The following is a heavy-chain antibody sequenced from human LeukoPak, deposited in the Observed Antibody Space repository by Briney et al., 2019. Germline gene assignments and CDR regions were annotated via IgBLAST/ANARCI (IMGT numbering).Heavy chain of an antibody. CDR1: GGSISSYY. D-gene: IGHD3-16*01. Sequence: SETLSLTCTVSGGSISSYYWSWIRQPPGKGLEWIGYIYYSGSTNYNPSLKSRVTISVDTPKNQFSLKLSSVTAADTAVYYCARDWGTTSYYYYYMDVWGKGTTVTVSS. J-gene: IGHJ6*03. CDR3: ARDWGTTSYYYYYMDV. V-gene: IGHV4-59*12. CDR2: IYYSGST.